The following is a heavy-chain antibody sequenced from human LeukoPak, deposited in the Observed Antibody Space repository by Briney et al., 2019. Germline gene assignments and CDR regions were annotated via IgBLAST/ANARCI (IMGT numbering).Heavy chain of an antibody. J-gene: IGHJ4*02. D-gene: IGHD1-26*01. Sequence: GGSLRLSCSASGFTFSRYAMHWVRQAPGKGLEYVSGINDNGGRTHYGGSVKGRFSISRDNSKNTLHLQMSTLRAEDTALYYCVKDVGGSYAFDYWGQGILATVAS. CDR1: GFTFSRYA. V-gene: IGHV3-64D*09. CDR3: VKDVGGSYAFDY. CDR2: INDNGGRT.